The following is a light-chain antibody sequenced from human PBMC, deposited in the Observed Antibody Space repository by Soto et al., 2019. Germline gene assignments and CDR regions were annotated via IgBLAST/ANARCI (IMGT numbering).Light chain of an antibody. CDR2: DVS. CDR3: SSHASSSPFV. V-gene: IGLV2-14*01. CDR1: GSDVGGYKY. Sequence: QSVLTQPASVSGSPGQSITISCTGTGSDVGGYKYVSWYQQLPGKAPKLMIYDVSYRPSGVSDRFSGSKSGNTASLIISGLQAEDEADYYCSSHASSSPFVFGTGTKLTVL. J-gene: IGLJ1*01.